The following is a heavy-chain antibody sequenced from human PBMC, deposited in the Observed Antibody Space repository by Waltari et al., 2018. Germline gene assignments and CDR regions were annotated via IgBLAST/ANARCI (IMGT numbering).Heavy chain of an antibody. D-gene: IGHD5-12*01. J-gene: IGHJ4*02. CDR3: ARSSAGMPRWLGDY. V-gene: IGHV4-39*01. Sequence: QLQLQESGPGLVKPSETLSLSCSVSGDSISSRTYYWGWIRQPPGKGLEWIASVYYSGTTYYNPSLKSRVTISADTSRNQFYLRLTSVTATDTAVYYCARSSAGMPRWLGDYWGQGILVTVSS. CDR2: VYYSGTT. CDR1: GDSISSRTYY.